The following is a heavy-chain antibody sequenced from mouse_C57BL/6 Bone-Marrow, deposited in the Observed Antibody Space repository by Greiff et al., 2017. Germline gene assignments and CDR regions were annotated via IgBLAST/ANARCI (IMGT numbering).Heavy chain of an antibody. CDR2: IRNKANGYTT. CDR1: GFTFTDYY. CDR3: ARSTVVVHVDY. V-gene: IGHV7-3*01. Sequence: DVMLVESGGGLVQPGGSLSLSCAASGFTFTDYYMSWVRQPPGKALEWLGFIRNKANGYTTEYSASVKGRFTISRDNSQSILYLQMNALRAEDSATYYCARSTVVVHVDYWGQGTTLTVSS. J-gene: IGHJ2*01. D-gene: IGHD1-1*01.